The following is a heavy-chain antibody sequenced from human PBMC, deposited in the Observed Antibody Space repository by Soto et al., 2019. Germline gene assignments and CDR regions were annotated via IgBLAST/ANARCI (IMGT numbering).Heavy chain of an antibody. Sequence: SETLSLTCTVSGGSISSSSYYWGWIRQPPGKGLEWIGSIYYSGGTYYNPSLKTRVTISVDTSKNQFSLKLSSVTAADTAVYYCARHARGVVDPFYIDPWGQGTLVTVSS. J-gene: IGHJ5*02. CDR2: IYYSGGT. CDR1: GGSISSSSYY. V-gene: IGHV4-39*01. D-gene: IGHD3-22*01. CDR3: ARHARGVVDPFYIDP.